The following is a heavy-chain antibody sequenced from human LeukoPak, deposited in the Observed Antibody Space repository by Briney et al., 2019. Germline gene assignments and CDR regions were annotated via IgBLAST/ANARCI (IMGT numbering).Heavy chain of an antibody. V-gene: IGHV4-30-2*01. CDR2: IYHSGST. D-gene: IGHD3-22*01. CDR3: ASAHYYDSSGYGY. Sequence: PSETLSLTCAVSGGSISSGGYSWSWIRQPPGKGLEWIGYIYHSGSTYYNPSLKSRVTISVDRSKNQFSLKLSSVTAADTAVYYCASAHYYDSSGYGYWGQGTLVTVSS. J-gene: IGHJ4*02. CDR1: GGSISSGGYS.